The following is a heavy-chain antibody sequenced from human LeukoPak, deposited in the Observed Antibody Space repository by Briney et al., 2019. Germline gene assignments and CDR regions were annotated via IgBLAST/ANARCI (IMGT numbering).Heavy chain of an antibody. CDR2: IIPISGTA. CDR1: GGTFSSYA. J-gene: IGHJ3*02. D-gene: IGHD6-13*01. V-gene: IGHV1-69*01. Sequence: CSVKVSCKASGGTFSSYAISWVRQAPGQGLEWMGGIIPISGTANYAQKFQGRVTITADESTSTAYMELSSPRSEDTAVYYCASNIAAAGPPRAFDIWGQGTMVTVSS. CDR3: ASNIAAAGPPRAFDI.